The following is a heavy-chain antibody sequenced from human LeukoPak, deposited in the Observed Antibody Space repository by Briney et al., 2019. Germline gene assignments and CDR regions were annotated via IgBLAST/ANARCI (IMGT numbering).Heavy chain of an antibody. V-gene: IGHV5-51*01. CDR2: IYPGNSDT. D-gene: IGHD2-15*01. Sequence: GESLKISCKISGHSSISYWFGWVRQMPGKGLEWMGIIYPGNSDTTYSPSFQGQVTISVDQSISTAYLHWSSLKASDTAMYYCARYLCGGSCYSDYWGQGTLVTVSS. J-gene: IGHJ4*02. CDR1: GHSSISYW. CDR3: ARYLCGGSCYSDY.